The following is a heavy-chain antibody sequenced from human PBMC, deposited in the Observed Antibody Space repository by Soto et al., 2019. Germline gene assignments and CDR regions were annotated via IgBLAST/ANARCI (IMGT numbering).Heavy chain of an antibody. Sequence: GGSLRLFCAASGFTFSDYYTSWIRQAPGKGLEWVSYISSSGSTIYYADSVKGRFTISRDNAKNSLYLQMNSLRAEDTAVYYCAREGVATVHYYYYGMDVWGQGTTVTVSS. V-gene: IGHV3-11*01. D-gene: IGHD5-12*01. J-gene: IGHJ6*02. CDR3: AREGVATVHYYYYGMDV. CDR1: GFTFSDYY. CDR2: ISSSGSTI.